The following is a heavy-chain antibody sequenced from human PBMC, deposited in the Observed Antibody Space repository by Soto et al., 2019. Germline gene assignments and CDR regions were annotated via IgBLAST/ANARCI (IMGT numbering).Heavy chain of an antibody. J-gene: IGHJ4*02. V-gene: IGHV3-30*18. CDR1: GFTFSNFG. CDR2: ISYDGSKK. CDR3: ANTRSY. Sequence: GGSLRLSCAASGFTFSNFGMHWVRQAPGKGLEWVAVISYDGSKKYYADSVKGRFTISRDNSKNTLYLQMNNLRAEDTAVYYCANTRSYWGQGTLVTVST.